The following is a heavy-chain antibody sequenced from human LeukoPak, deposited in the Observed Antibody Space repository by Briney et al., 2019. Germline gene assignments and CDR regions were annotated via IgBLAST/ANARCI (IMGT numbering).Heavy chain of an antibody. CDR1: GYTFTSYA. CDR2: INAGNGNT. V-gene: IGHV1-3*01. D-gene: IGHD6-13*01. CDR3: ARERIAAAGTDAFDI. Sequence: ASVKVSCKASGYTFTSYAMHWVRQAPGQRLEWMGWINAGNGNTKYSQKFQGRVTITRDTSASTAYMELSSLRSDDTAVYYCARERIAAAGTDAFDIWGQGTMVTVSS. J-gene: IGHJ3*02.